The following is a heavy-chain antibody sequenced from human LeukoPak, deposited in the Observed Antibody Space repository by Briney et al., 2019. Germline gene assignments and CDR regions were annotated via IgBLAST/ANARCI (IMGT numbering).Heavy chain of an antibody. CDR1: GGSFSGYY. J-gene: IGHJ4*02. CDR2: IYHSGST. V-gene: IGHV4-30-2*01. D-gene: IGHD3-9*01. Sequence: SETLSLTCAVYGGSFSGYYWSWIRQPPGKGLEWIGYIYHSGSTYYNPSLKSRVTISVDRSKNQFSLKLSSVTAADTAVYYCARAASYYDILTGYPTNYYFDYWGQGTLVTVSS. CDR3: ARAASYYDILTGYPTNYYFDY.